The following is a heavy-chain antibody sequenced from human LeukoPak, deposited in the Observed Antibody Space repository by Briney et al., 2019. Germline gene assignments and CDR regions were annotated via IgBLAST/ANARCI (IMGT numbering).Heavy chain of an antibody. V-gene: IGHV1-8*01. D-gene: IGHD4-23*01. CDR2: MNPNSGNT. Sequence: GASVKVSCKASGYTFTSYDINWVRQATGQGLEWMGWMNPNSGNTGYAQKFQGRVTMTRNTSISTAYMELSSLRSEDTAVYYCALLATTVVTRFDYWGQGTLVTVSS. CDR3: ALLATTVVTRFDY. J-gene: IGHJ4*02. CDR1: GYTFTSYD.